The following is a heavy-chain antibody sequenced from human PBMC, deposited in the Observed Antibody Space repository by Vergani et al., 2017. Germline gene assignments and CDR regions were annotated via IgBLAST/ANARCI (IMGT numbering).Heavy chain of an antibody. D-gene: IGHD2-2*01. CDR1: GSTFTSYA. CDR3: ARAYARRFDP. CDR2: YNAGNGNT. V-gene: IGHV1-3*01. Sequence: QVQLVQSGAEVKKPGASGKVSCKASGSTFTSYAMHWVRQAPGQRLEWMGRYNAGNGNTKDSQKFQGRVTITRDTSASTAYMELSSLRSEDTAVYYCARAYARRFDPWGQGTLVTVSS. J-gene: IGHJ5*02.